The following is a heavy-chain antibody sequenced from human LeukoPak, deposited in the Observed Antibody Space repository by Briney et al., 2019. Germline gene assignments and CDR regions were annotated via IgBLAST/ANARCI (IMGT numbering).Heavy chain of an antibody. V-gene: IGHV4-34*01. D-gene: IGHD3-10*01. J-gene: IGHJ6*03. Sequence: GSLRLSCAASGFNFGSYSMTWVRQPPGKGLEWIGEINHSGSTNYNPSLKSRVTISVDTSKNQFSLKLSSVTAADTAVYYCARRVGYYGSGSYLYYYYYMDVWGKGTTVTISS. CDR2: INHSGST. CDR1: GFNFGSYS. CDR3: ARRVGYYGSGSYLYYYYYMDV.